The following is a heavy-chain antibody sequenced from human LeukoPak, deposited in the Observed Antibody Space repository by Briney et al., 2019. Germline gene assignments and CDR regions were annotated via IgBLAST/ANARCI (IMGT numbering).Heavy chain of an antibody. D-gene: IGHD3-10*01. V-gene: IGHV4-34*01. J-gene: IGHJ5*02. CDR1: GGSFSGYY. Sequence: SETLSLTCAVYGGSFSGYYWSWIRQPPGKGLEWIGEINHSGSTNYNPSLKSRVTISVDTSKNQFSLKLSSVTAADTAVYYCARSRGVWFGEGKFDPWGQGTLVTVSS. CDR2: INHSGST. CDR3: ARSRGVWFGEGKFDP.